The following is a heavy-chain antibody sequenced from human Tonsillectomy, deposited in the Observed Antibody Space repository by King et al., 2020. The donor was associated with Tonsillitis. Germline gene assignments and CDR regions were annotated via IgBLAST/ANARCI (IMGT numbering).Heavy chain of an antibody. J-gene: IGHJ4*02. CDR2: IFSNDEK. CDR1: GFSLSNARMG. Sequence: QITLKESGPVLVKPTETLTLTCTVSGFSLSNARMGVSWIRQPPGKALEWLAHIFSNDEKSYSPSLKSRLTISKDTSKSQVVLTMTNMGPVDTATYYCARMYSSSWYSDYWGQGTLVTVSS. V-gene: IGHV2-26*01. D-gene: IGHD6-13*01. CDR3: ARMYSSSWYSDY.